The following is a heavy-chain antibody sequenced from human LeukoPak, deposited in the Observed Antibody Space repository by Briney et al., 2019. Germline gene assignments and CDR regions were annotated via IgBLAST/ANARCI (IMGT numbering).Heavy chain of an antibody. J-gene: IGHJ4*02. CDR2: IYWDDDK. D-gene: IGHD6-19*01. V-gene: IGHV2-5*02. CDR1: GFSLSTSGVG. Sequence: ESGPTLVKPTQTLTLTCTFSGFSLSTSGVGVGWTRQSPGKALEWLAFIYWDDDKRYNPSLQNRLAIITDTSKNQVVLIMTNVDPADTATYYCARRVNGYTTGWSSGLFDYWGQGTLVIVSS. CDR3: ARRVNGYTTGWSSGLFDY.